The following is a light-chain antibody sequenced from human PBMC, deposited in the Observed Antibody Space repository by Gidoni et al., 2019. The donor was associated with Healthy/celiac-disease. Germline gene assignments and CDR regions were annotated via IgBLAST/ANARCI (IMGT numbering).Light chain of an antibody. J-gene: IGKJ1*01. CDR2: AAS. Sequence: DIQMTQSPSSLSASVGDRVTITCRASQSISSDLNWYQQKPGKAPKLLIYAASSLQSGGPSRFSVSGSGTDFTLTISSLQPEDFATYYCQQSYSTPRTFGQGTKVEIK. CDR1: QSISSD. V-gene: IGKV1-39*01. CDR3: QQSYSTPRT.